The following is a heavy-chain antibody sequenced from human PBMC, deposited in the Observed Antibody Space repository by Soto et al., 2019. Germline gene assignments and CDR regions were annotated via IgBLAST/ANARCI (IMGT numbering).Heavy chain of an antibody. V-gene: IGHV3-48*02. D-gene: IGHD6-19*01. CDR1: GFNFNVYS. CDR2: ITSDTRTI. J-gene: IGHJ4*02. Sequence: EVQLVESGGDLVRRGGSLRLSCEASGFNFNVYSMNWVRQAPGKGLEWFAYITSDTRTIKYIDSVKGRFTISRDNAKNSVYLQMNSLRDEDTAVYYCARSVEGHFVYWGQGTVVTVSS. CDR3: ARSVEGHFVY.